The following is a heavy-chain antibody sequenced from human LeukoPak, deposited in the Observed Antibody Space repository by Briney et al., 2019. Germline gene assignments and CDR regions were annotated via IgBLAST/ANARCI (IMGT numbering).Heavy chain of an antibody. D-gene: IGHD6-19*01. J-gene: IGHJ4*02. CDR2: INHSGST. V-gene: IGHV4-34*01. Sequence: SETLSLTCAVYGGSFSGYYWSWIRQPPGKGLEWIGEINHSGSTNYNPSLKSRVTISVDTSKNQFSLKLSSVTAADTAVYYCARAPEGYSSAWYDYWGQGTLVTVSS. CDR1: GGSFSGYY. CDR3: ARAPEGYSSAWYDY.